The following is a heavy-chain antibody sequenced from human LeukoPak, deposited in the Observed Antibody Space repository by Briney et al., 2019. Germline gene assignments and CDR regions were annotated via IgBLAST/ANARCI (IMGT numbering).Heavy chain of an antibody. J-gene: IGHJ4*02. Sequence: GGSLRLSCAASGFTFSNYAMSWVRQAPGKGPEWVSGINGGGGSTYYADSVRGRFTISRDNAKNTLSLQMNSLGAEDTAIYYCAKDSPFIGPYWGQGTLVTVSS. CDR1: GFTFSNYA. D-gene: IGHD1-26*01. CDR3: AKDSPFIGPY. CDR2: INGGGGST. V-gene: IGHV3-23*01.